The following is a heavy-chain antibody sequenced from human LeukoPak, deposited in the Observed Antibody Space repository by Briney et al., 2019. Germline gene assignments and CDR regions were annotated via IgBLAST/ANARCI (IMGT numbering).Heavy chain of an antibody. J-gene: IGHJ4*02. D-gene: IGHD3-10*01. CDR2: ISYDGSNK. V-gene: IGHV3-30*18. Sequence: PGGSLRLSCAASGFTFSSYWMSWVRQAPGKGLEWVAVISYDGSNKYYADSVKGRFTISRDNSKNTLYLQMNSLRAEDTAVYYCAKGGGITFDYWGQGTLVTVSS. CDR1: GFTFSSYW. CDR3: AKGGGITFDY.